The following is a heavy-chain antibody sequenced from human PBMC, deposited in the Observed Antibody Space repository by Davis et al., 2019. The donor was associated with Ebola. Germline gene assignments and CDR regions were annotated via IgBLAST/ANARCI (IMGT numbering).Heavy chain of an antibody. Sequence: GGSLRLSCAASGFTVSSNYMSWVRQAPGKGLEWVSAISSSGDSTYYADSVKGRFTISRDNSKNTLYLQMNSLRAEDTAVYYCAKGDCSGGICYPDYWGQGTLVTVSS. CDR3: AKGDCSGGICYPDY. V-gene: IGHV3-23*01. J-gene: IGHJ4*02. CDR2: ISSSGDST. D-gene: IGHD2-15*01. CDR1: GFTVSSNY.